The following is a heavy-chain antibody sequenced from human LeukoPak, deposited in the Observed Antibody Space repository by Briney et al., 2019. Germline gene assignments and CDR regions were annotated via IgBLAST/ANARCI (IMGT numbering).Heavy chain of an antibody. Sequence: PSETLSLTCAVYGGSFSGYYWSWIRQPPGKGLEWIGEINHSGSTNYNPSLKSRVTISVDTSKNQFSLKLSSVTAADTAVYYCARGVRSSSWFFYWGQGTLVTVSS. V-gene: IGHV4-34*01. D-gene: IGHD6-13*01. CDR2: INHSGST. J-gene: IGHJ4*02. CDR1: GGSFSGYY. CDR3: ARGVRSSSWFFY.